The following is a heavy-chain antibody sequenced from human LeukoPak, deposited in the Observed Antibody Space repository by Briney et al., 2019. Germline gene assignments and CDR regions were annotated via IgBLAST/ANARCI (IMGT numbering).Heavy chain of an antibody. CDR3: ARNREYSYGYPSDY. CDR1: GYTFTRYG. CDR2: ISAYNGNT. Sequence: GASVKVSCKASGYTFTRYGISWVRQAPGQGLEWMGWISAYNGNTNYAQKLQGRVTMTTDTSTSTAYMELRSLRSDDTAVYYCARNREYSYGYPSDYWGQGTLVTVSS. J-gene: IGHJ4*02. D-gene: IGHD5-18*01. V-gene: IGHV1-18*01.